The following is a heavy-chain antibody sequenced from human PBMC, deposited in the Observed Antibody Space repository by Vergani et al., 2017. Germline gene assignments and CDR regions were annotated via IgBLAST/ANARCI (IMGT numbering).Heavy chain of an antibody. CDR1: GYSFTSYW. CDR3: ARQGRGDCSSTSCYLYYYYYGMDV. CDR2: IYPGDSDT. J-gene: IGHJ6*02. Sequence: EVQLVQSGAEVKKPGESLKISCKGSGYSFTSYWIGWVRQMPGKGLEWMGIIYPGDSDTRYSPSFQGQVTISADKSISTAYLQWSILKASDTAMYYCARQGRGDCSSTSCYLYYYYYGMDVWGQGTTVTVSS. V-gene: IGHV5-51*01. D-gene: IGHD2-2*01.